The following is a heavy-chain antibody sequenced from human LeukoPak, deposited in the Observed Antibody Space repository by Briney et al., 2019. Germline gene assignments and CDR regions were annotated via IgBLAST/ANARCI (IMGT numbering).Heavy chain of an antibody. Sequence: LPGGSLRLSCAASGFTFSSYAMSWVRQAPGKGLEWVSAIGGSGDSTYYADSVKGRFTISRDNSKNTLYLQMNSLRAEDTAVYYCARRGDSSGYYGGPFAYWGQGTLVTVSS. CDR3: ARRGDSSGYYGGPFAY. D-gene: IGHD3-22*01. V-gene: IGHV3-23*01. J-gene: IGHJ4*02. CDR2: IGGSGDST. CDR1: GFTFSSYA.